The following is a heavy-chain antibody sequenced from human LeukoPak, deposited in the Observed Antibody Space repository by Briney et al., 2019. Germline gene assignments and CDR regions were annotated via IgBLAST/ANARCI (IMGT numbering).Heavy chain of an antibody. J-gene: IGHJ4*02. CDR3: ARLAYNGDYVNQ. CDR2: IDHSGNT. Sequence: PSETLSLTCAVYGGSFSGYYWSWIRQPPGKELEWIGEIDHSGNTNYNPSLKSRVTISVDTSKDQFSLKLSSVTAADTALYYCARLAYNGDYVNQWGQGTLVTVPS. V-gene: IGHV4-34*01. D-gene: IGHD4-17*01. CDR1: GGSFSGYY.